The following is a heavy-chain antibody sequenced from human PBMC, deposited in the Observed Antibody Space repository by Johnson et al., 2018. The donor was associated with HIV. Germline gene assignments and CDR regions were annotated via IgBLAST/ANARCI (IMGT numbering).Heavy chain of an antibody. J-gene: IGHJ3*02. D-gene: IGHD1-26*01. CDR1: GFTFSSYG. V-gene: IGHV3-30*02. CDR2: IRYDGSNK. Sequence: QVQLVESGGGVVQPGGSLRLSCAASGFTFSSYGMHWVRQAPGKGLEWVAFIRYDGSNKYYADYVKGRFIISRDNAKNSLYLQMNSLRAEDTAVYYCARWGRWELGDAFDIWGQGTMVTVSS. CDR3: ARWGRWELGDAFDI.